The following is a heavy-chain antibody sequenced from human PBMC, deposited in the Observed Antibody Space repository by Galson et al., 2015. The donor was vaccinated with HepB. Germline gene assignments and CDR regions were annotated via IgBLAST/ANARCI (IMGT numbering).Heavy chain of an antibody. V-gene: IGHV3-15*01. CDR3: TTLYGSGSEHYYYYGMDV. J-gene: IGHJ6*02. Sequence: SLRLSCAASGFTFSNAWMSWVRKAPGKGLEWAGRIKSKTDGGTTDYAAPVKGRFTISRDDSKNTLYLQMNSLKTEDTAVYYCTTLYGSGSEHYYYYGMDVWGQGTTVTVSS. CDR2: IKSKTDGGTT. D-gene: IGHD3-10*01. CDR1: GFTFSNAW.